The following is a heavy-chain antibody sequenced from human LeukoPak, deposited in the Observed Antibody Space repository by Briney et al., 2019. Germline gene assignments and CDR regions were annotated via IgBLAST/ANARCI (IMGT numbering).Heavy chain of an antibody. CDR3: ARDPTTVTKGLDI. CDR2: ISYIGST. J-gene: IGHJ3*02. V-gene: IGHV4-59*11. D-gene: IGHD4-17*01. Sequence: SETLSLTCTVSGGSFSSHYWSWIRQPPGKGLEWIGYISYIGSTNYNPSLKSRVTVSVDTSKNQFSLKLSSVTAADTAVYYCARDPTTVTKGLDIWGQGTMVTVSS. CDR1: GGSFSSHY.